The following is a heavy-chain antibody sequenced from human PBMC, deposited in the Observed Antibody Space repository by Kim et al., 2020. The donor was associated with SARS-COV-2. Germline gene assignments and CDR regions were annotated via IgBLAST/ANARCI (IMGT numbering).Heavy chain of an antibody. CDR3: ARVASIAASRDY. CDR1: GYTFTGYY. Sequence: ASVKVSCKASGYTFTGYYMHWVRQAPGQGLEWMGRINPNSGGTNYAQKFQGRVTMTRDTSISTAYMELSRLRSDDTAVYYCARVASIAASRDYWGQGTLVTVSS. CDR2: INPNSGGT. D-gene: IGHD6-6*01. J-gene: IGHJ4*02. V-gene: IGHV1-2*06.